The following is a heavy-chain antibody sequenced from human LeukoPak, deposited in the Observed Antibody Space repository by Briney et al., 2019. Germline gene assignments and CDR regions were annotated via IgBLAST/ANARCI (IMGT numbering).Heavy chain of an antibody. CDR2: ISSSGSTI. Sequence: PGGSLRLSCAASGFTFSDYYMSWIRQAPGKGLEWVSYISSSGSTIYYADSVKGRFTISRDNAKNSLYLQMNSLRAEDTAVYYCARDHPPLPPRSHSSSWHYTDYWGQGTLVTVPS. J-gene: IGHJ4*02. CDR3: ARDHPPLPPRSHSSSWHYTDY. D-gene: IGHD6-13*01. CDR1: GFTFSDYY. V-gene: IGHV3-11*04.